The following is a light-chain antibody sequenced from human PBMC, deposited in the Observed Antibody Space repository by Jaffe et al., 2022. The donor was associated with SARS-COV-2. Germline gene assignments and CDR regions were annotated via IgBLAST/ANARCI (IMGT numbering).Light chain of an antibody. J-gene: IGKJ2*01. CDR1: QSISSF. Sequence: DIQMTQSPSSLSASVGDRVTITCRASQSISSFLNWYQQKPGKAPKLLIYGASSLQSGVPSRFSGSGSGTDFTLTISSLQPEDFATYYCQQSYSIPYTFGQGTKLEIK. CDR3: QQSYSIPYT. CDR2: GAS. V-gene: IGKV1-39*01.